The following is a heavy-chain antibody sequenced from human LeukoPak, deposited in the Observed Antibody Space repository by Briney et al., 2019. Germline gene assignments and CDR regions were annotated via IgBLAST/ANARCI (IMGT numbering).Heavy chain of an antibody. CDR2: IYYSGST. D-gene: IGHD1-1*01. Sequence: SETLSLTCTVSGGSISSGGYYWSWIRQHPGKGLEWIGYIYYSGSTYYNPSLKSRVTISVDTSKNQFSLKLGSVTAADTAVYYCARVSGGNEYYYGMDVWGQGTTVTVSS. V-gene: IGHV4-31*03. CDR3: ARVSGGNEYYYGMDV. J-gene: IGHJ6*02. CDR1: GGSISSGGYY.